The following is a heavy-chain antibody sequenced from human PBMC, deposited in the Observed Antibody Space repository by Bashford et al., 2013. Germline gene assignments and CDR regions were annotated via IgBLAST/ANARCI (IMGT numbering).Heavy chain of an antibody. CDR3: RVLHSDGSKFSIFDH. J-gene: IGHJ4*02. Sequence: VRQAPGKGLEWVAIISSDGSVQYYTESAQGRFFISRDNSKNMLFLQMNSLRLEDTATYYCRVLHSDGSKFSIFDHWGQGTLVTVSS. V-gene: IGHV3-30*10. D-gene: IGHD2-15*01. CDR2: ISSDGSVQ.